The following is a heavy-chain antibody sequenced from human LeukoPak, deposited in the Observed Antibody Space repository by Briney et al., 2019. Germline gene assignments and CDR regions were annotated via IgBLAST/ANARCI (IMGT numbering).Heavy chain of an antibody. V-gene: IGHV3-7*01. Sequence: PGGSLRLSCAASGFTFSSYWMSWVRQAPGKGLEWVANIKQDGSEKYYVDSVKGRFTISRDNAKNSLYLQMNSLRAEDTAVYYCAFPSGGVVIRLFDYWGQGTLVTVSS. CDR2: IKQDGSEK. J-gene: IGHJ4*02. CDR3: AFPSGGVVIRLFDY. CDR1: GFTFSSYW. D-gene: IGHD3-22*01.